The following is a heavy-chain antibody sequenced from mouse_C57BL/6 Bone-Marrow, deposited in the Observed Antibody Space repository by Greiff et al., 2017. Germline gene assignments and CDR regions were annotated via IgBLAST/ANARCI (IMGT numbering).Heavy chain of an antibody. Sequence: EVMLVESGGSLVKPGGSLKLSCAASGFTFSSYGMSWVRQTPDKRLEWVATISSGGSYTYYPDSVKGRFTISRDNAKNTLYLQMSSLKSEDTAMYYCARFYYDYSLFAYWGQGTLVTVSA. D-gene: IGHD2-4*01. J-gene: IGHJ3*01. V-gene: IGHV5-6*01. CDR3: ARFYYDYSLFAY. CDR2: ISSGGSYT. CDR1: GFTFSSYG.